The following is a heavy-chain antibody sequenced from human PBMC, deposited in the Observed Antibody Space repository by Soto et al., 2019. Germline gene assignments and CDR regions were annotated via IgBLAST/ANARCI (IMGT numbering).Heavy chain of an antibody. CDR1: GYTFTSYG. D-gene: IGHD3-3*01. CDR3: ARDRGYYDFWSGYWTFFGMDV. CDR2: ISAYNGNT. V-gene: IGHV1-18*04. J-gene: IGHJ6*02. Sequence: QVQLVQSGAEVKKPGASVKVSCKAAGYTFTSYGISWVRQAPGQGLEWMGWISAYNGNTNYAQKLQGRVTMTTDTSTSTDYMELRSLGSDDTAVYYCARDRGYYDFWSGYWTFFGMDVWGQGTTVTVSS.